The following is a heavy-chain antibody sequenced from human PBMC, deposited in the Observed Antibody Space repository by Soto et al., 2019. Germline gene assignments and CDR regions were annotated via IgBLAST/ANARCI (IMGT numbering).Heavy chain of an antibody. CDR2: INPSGGST. D-gene: IGHD1-7*01. CDR1: GYTFTSYY. CDR3: ARDAGTTAGYYYYMDV. Sequence: ASVKVSCKASGYTFTSYYMHWVRQAPGQGLEWMGIINPSGGSTSYAQKFQGRVTMTRDTSTSTVYMELSSLRSEDTAVYYCARDAGTTAGYYYYMDVWGKGTTVTVSS. V-gene: IGHV1-46*03. J-gene: IGHJ6*03.